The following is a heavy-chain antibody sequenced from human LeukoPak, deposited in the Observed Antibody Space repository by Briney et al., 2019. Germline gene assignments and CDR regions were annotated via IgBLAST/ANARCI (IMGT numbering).Heavy chain of an antibody. CDR1: GFTFSSYW. Sequence: PGGSPRLSCAASGFTFSSYWMHWVRRAPGQGLVWVSRINSDGSSTSYADSVKGRFTISRDNAKNTLYLQMSSLRTEDTAVYYCARDRDFDYWGQGTLVTVSS. CDR2: INSDGSST. V-gene: IGHV3-74*01. J-gene: IGHJ4*02. CDR3: ARDRDFDY.